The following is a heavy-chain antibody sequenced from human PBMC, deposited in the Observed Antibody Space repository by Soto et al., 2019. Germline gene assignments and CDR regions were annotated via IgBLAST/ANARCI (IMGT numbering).Heavy chain of an antibody. V-gene: IGHV3-11*01. CDR1: GFTFSDYY. D-gene: IGHD3-3*01. Sequence: PGGSLRLSCAASGFTFSDYYMSWIRQAPGKGLEWVSYISSSGSTIYYADSVKGRFTISRDNVKNSLYLQMNSLRAEDTAVYYCARVVHNYDFWSGYFSSLSYMDVWGKGTTVTVSS. CDR3: ARVVHNYDFWSGYFSSLSYMDV. CDR2: ISSSGSTI. J-gene: IGHJ6*03.